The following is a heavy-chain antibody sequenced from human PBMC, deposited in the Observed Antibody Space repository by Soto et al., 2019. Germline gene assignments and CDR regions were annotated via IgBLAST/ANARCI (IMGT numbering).Heavy chain of an antibody. CDR2: IYPGDSDT. CDR1: GYSFTSYW. CDR3: ASLYHIRKKDNWFDP. Sequence: GESLKISCKGSGYSFTSYWIGWVRQMPGKGLEWMGIIYPGDSDTRYSPSFQGQVTISADKSISTAYLQWSSLKASDTAMYYCASLYHIRKKDNWFDPWGQGTLVTVSS. V-gene: IGHV5-51*01. J-gene: IGHJ5*02. D-gene: IGHD2-2*01.